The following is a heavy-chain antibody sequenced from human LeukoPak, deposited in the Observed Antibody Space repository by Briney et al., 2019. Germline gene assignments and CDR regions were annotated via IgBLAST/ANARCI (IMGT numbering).Heavy chain of an antibody. CDR2: ISWNSGSI. V-gene: IGHV3-9*01. Sequence: PGRSLRLSGAASGFTFDDYAMHWVRQAPGKGLEWVSGISWNSGSIGYADSVKGRFTISRDNAKNSLYLQMNGLRAEDAALYYCAKGSFYDSSGYYDYWGQGTLVTVSS. J-gene: IGHJ4*02. D-gene: IGHD3-22*01. CDR3: AKGSFYDSSGYYDY. CDR1: GFTFDDYA.